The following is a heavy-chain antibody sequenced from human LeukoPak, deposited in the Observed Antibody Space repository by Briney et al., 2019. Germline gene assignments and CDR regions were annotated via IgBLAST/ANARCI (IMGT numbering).Heavy chain of an antibody. CDR1: GLTFNNDW. CDR3: ASYTSANSGLFGT. J-gene: IGHJ5*02. CDR2: IKSTLDGGTV. V-gene: IGHV3-15*01. D-gene: IGHD3-22*01. Sequence: GGSLRLSCVGSGLTFNNDWMNWVRQAPGRGLEWLGRIKSTLDGGTVEYAAPVEGRFLISRDDSKKTLYLQMTSLKMDDTAMYFCASYTSANSGLFGTWGPGTLVTVSS.